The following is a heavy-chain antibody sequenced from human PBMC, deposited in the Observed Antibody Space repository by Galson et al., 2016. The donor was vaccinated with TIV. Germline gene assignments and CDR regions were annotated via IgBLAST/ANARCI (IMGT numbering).Heavy chain of an antibody. CDR3: ATVAWFPGLSLDS. CDR1: GCTLSEIA. V-gene: IGHV1-24*01. CDR2: FDPEAGRT. Sequence: SVKVSCKVSGCTLSEIAMHWVRQAPGKGLEWMGGFDPEAGRTIYAQKFHGRVTVTEGTATDTAYMEVNNLRSDDTAVYYCATVAWFPGLSLDSWGQGTLVTVSS. J-gene: IGHJ4*02. D-gene: IGHD3-22*01.